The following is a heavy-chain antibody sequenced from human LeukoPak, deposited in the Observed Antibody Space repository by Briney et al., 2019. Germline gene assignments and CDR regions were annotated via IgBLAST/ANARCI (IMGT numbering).Heavy chain of an antibody. J-gene: IGHJ4*02. V-gene: IGHV3-33*01. Sequence: GGSLRLSCAASGFTFSSYGMHWVRQAPGKGLEWVAVIWYDGSNKYYADSVKGRFTISRDNSKNTLYLQMNSLRAEDTAVYYCARERLRRVITFGGVTPTYYFDYWGQGTLVTVSS. CDR1: GFTFSSYG. D-gene: IGHD3-16*01. CDR3: ARERLRRVITFGGVTPTYYFDY. CDR2: IWYDGSNK.